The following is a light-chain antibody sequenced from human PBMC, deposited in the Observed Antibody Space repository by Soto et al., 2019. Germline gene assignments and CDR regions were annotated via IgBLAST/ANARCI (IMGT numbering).Light chain of an antibody. Sequence: QSVLTQPPSASGTPGQWVAISCSGGSSDLGSNHVNWYLHLPGAAPKLLIYRDNPRPSGVPDRFSGSKSGTSASLTISGLQSEDEDDYYCSAWDDKIYTPVFGGGTQLTVL. CDR3: SAWDDKIYTPV. V-gene: IGLV1-44*01. CDR2: RDN. J-gene: IGLJ2*01. CDR1: SSDLGSNH.